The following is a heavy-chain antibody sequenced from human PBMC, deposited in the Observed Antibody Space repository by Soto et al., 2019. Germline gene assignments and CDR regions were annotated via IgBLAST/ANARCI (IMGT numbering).Heavy chain of an antibody. CDR1: GCSISSGGYY. CDR3: ARELAVVTPNNWFDP. J-gene: IGHJ5*02. CDR2: IYYSGST. V-gene: IGHV4-31*03. D-gene: IGHD2-21*02. Sequence: PSESLSLSCPVSGCSISSGGYYWSWIRQHPGKGLEWIGYIYYSGSTYYNPSLKSRVTISVDTSKNQFSLKLSSVTAADTAVYYCARELAVVTPNNWFDPWGQGTLVTVYS.